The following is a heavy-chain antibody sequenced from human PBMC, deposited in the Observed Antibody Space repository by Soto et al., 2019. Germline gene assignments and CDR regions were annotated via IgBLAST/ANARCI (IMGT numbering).Heavy chain of an antibody. J-gene: IGHJ3*02. Sequence: QVQLVQSGAEVKKPGASVKVSCKASGYTFTGYHMHWVRQAPGQGLEWMGWINPNGGDTNYAQNFQGWVTMTRDTSDSTAYMELSRLRSHDTAVYYCATSGSCSSTSCYAFDIWGQGTMVTVSS. CDR3: ATSGSCSSTSCYAFDI. CDR2: INPNGGDT. CDR1: GYTFTGYH. D-gene: IGHD2-2*01. V-gene: IGHV1-2*04.